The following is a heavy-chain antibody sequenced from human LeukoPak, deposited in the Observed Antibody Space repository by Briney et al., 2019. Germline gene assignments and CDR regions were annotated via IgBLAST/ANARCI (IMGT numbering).Heavy chain of an antibody. Sequence: SVKVSCKASGGTFSSYAISWVRQAPGQGLERMGRIIPIFGTANYAQKFQGRVTITTDESTSTAYMELSSLRSEDTAVYYCTSGAAGNEGREELFDYWGQGTLVTVSS. CDR3: TSGAAGNEGREELFDY. CDR2: IIPIFGTA. V-gene: IGHV1-69*05. J-gene: IGHJ4*02. CDR1: GGTFSSYA. D-gene: IGHD1-1*01.